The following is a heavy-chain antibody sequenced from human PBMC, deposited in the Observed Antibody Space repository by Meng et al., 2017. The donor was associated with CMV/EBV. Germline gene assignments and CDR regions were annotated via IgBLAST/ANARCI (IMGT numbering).Heavy chain of an antibody. CDR3: ARDLGQRGYDFWSGYYTGNNWFDP. J-gene: IGHJ5*02. CDR1: GFTFSSYA. V-gene: IGHV3-30*04. CDR2: ISYDGSNK. D-gene: IGHD3-3*01. Sequence: LSPPCAASGFTFSSYAIHWVRQAPGKGLEWAAVISYDGSNKYYADPVKGRFTISRDNSKNTLYLQMSNLRAEDTAVYYCARDLGQRGYDFWSGYYTGNNWFDPWGQGTLVTVSS.